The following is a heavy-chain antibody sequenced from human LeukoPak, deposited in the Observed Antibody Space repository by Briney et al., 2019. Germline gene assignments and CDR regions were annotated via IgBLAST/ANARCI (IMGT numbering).Heavy chain of an antibody. J-gene: IGHJ6*03. Sequence: PGGSLRLSCAASGFTFSSYSMNWVRQAPGKRLEWVSAISSSSSYIYFADSVKGRFTTSRDNAKNSLYLQMNSLRAEDTAVYYCARDSLDHYDSRGYAYYYYMDVWGKGTTVTVSS. V-gene: IGHV3-21*01. CDR1: GFTFSSYS. D-gene: IGHD3-22*01. CDR3: ARDSLDHYDSRGYAYYYYMDV. CDR2: ISSSSSYI.